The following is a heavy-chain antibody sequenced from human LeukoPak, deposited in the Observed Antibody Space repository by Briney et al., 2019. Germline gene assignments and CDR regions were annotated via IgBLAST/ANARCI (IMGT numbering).Heavy chain of an antibody. V-gene: IGHV4-59*01. D-gene: IGHD1-26*01. Sequence: SETLSLTCAVSGGSISNYYWSWIRQPPGKGLEWIGYTYYSGSTNYNPSLKSRVTISVDTSKNQFTLKLTSVTAADTAVYYCARVSGSYWYWGQGTLVTVSS. CDR2: TYYSGST. J-gene: IGHJ4*02. CDR1: GGSISNYY. CDR3: ARVSGSYWY.